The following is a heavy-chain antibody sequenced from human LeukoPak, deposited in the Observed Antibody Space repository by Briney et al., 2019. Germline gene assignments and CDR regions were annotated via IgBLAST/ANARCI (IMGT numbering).Heavy chain of an antibody. V-gene: IGHV3-66*01. Sequence: GGSLRLSCAASGFTVSSNYMNWVRQAPGKGLEWVSVIYSGGSTYYADPVKGRFTISRDNSKNTLYLQMNSLRAEDTAVYYCARDPPLNYYDSSGYYGNWGQGTLVTVSS. J-gene: IGHJ4*02. CDR1: GFTVSSNY. D-gene: IGHD3-22*01. CDR2: IYSGGST. CDR3: ARDPPLNYYDSSGYYGN.